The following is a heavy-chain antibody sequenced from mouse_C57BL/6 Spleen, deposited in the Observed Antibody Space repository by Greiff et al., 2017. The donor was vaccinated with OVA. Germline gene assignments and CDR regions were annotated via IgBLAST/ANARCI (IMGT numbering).Heavy chain of an antibody. J-gene: IGHJ2*01. CDR1: GYTFTDYE. V-gene: IGHV1-15*01. CDR3: TRSRLPYFDY. Sequence: QVQLQQSGAELVRPGASVTLSCKASGYTFTDYEMHWVKQTPVHGLEWIGAIDPETGGTAYNQKFKGKAILTADKSSSTAYMELRSLTSEDSAVYYCTRSRLPYFDYWGQGTTLTVFS. CDR2: IDPETGGT. D-gene: IGHD2-1*01.